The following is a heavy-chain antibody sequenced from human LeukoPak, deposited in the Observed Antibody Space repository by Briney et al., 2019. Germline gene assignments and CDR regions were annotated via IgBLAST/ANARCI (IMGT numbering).Heavy chain of an antibody. J-gene: IGHJ4*02. CDR2: INHSGST. Sequence: SETLSLTCTVSSGSISSSSYYWGWIRQPPGKGLEWIGEINHSGSTNYNPSLKSRVTISVDTSKNQFSLKLSSVTAADTAVYYCARGKGYSYGYFYYWGQGTLVTVSS. V-gene: IGHV4-39*07. CDR3: ARGKGYSYGYFYY. D-gene: IGHD5-18*01. CDR1: SGSISSSSYY.